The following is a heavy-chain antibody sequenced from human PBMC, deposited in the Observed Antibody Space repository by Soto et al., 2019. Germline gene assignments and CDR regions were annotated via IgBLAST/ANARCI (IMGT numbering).Heavy chain of an antibody. D-gene: IGHD6-19*01. Sequence: GGSLRLSCAASGFTFSSYGMHWVRQAPGKGLEWVAVTSYDGSNKYYADSVKGRFTISRDNSKNTLYLQMNSLRAEDTAVYYCAKSAIAVDGPYYYYGMDVWGQGTTVTVSS. V-gene: IGHV3-30*18. CDR1: GFTFSSYG. CDR2: TSYDGSNK. J-gene: IGHJ6*02. CDR3: AKSAIAVDGPYYYYGMDV.